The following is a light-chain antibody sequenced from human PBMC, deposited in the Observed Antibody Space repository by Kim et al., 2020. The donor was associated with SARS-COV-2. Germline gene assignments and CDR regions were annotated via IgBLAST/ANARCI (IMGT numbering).Light chain of an antibody. CDR3: QAWDSSTRV. J-gene: IGLJ1*01. V-gene: IGLV3-1*01. CDR1: KLWDKY. Sequence: SYELTQPPSVSVSPGQTASITCSGDKLWDKYACWYQQKPGQSPVLVIYQDSKRPSGIPERFSGSNSGNTATLTISGTQAMDEADYYCQAWDSSTRVFGTGTKVTVL. CDR2: QDS.